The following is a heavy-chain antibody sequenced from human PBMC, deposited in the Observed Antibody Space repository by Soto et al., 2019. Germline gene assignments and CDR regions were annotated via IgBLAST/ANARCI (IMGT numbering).Heavy chain of an antibody. CDR1: GFIVSTNY. D-gene: IGHD3-16*01. Sequence: GGSLRLSCAGSGFIVSTNYMSWVRQAPGKGLEWVSVIYSEGSTYYADSVKGRFTISRDDSKNALYLQMNSLRAEDTAVYYCARGGGHTYYYYGIDVWGQGTTVTVSS. V-gene: IGHV3-53*01. CDR2: IYSEGST. J-gene: IGHJ6*02. CDR3: ARGGGHTYYYYGIDV.